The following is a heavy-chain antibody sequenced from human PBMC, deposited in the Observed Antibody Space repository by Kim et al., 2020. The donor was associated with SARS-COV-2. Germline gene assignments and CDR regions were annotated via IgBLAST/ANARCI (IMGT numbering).Heavy chain of an antibody. Sequence: GGSLRLSCAASGFTFSSYEMNWVRQAPGKGLEWVSYISTSGSTIYYADSVKGRFTISRYNAKNSLYLQMSSLRAEDTAVYYCARAQLEYSSSSGYYYYY. J-gene: IGHJ6*03. CDR1: GFTFSSYE. V-gene: IGHV3-48*03. CDR2: ISTSGSTI. CDR3: ARAQLEYSSSSGYYYYY. D-gene: IGHD6-6*01.